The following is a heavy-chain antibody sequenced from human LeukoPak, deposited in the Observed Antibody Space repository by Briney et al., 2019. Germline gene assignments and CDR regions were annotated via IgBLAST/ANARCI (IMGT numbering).Heavy chain of an antibody. CDR2: IKQDGSEK. CDR3: ARTWAYSSGYWGC. CDR1: GFTFSSYW. Sequence: QSGGSLRLSCAASGFTFSSYWMTWVRQAPGKGLEWVANIKQDGSEKYYVDSVKGRFTISRDNAKNLLYLQMNSLRAEDTAVYYCARTWAYSSGYWGCWGQGTLVTVSS. J-gene: IGHJ4*02. V-gene: IGHV3-7*01. D-gene: IGHD3-22*01.